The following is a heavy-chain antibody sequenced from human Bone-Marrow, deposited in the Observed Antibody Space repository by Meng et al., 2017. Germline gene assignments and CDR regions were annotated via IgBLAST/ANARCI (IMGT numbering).Heavy chain of an antibody. D-gene: IGHD1-26*01. V-gene: IGHV3-74*01. CDR3: ERVESTYDSGSYLFLHIYGMDV. Sequence: GESLMISCAASGFTFSSYWMHWVRQAPGKGLVWVSRINSDGSSTSYADSVKGRFTISRDNAKNTLYLQMNSLRAEDTAVYYCERVESTYDSGSYLFLHIYGMDVWGQGTTVTVSS. CDR2: INSDGSST. J-gene: IGHJ6*02. CDR1: GFTFSSYW.